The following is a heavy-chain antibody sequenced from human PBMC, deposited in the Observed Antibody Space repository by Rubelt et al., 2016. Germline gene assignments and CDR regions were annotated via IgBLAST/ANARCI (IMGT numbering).Heavy chain of an antibody. J-gene: IGHJ2*01. V-gene: IGHV4-34*01. CDR1: GGSFSNNY. CDR2: INHSGSI. D-gene: IGHD3-10*01. Sequence: QVQLQQWGAGLLKPSETLSLTCGVYGGSFSNNYWSWIRPPPGKGLEWIGEINHSGSINYNPSLKSRVTVSVDTSRSQFSLKLSAVAAADTAVYYCARVSGTRIKGWYFDLWGRGTLVTVSS. CDR3: ARVSGTRIKGWYFDL.